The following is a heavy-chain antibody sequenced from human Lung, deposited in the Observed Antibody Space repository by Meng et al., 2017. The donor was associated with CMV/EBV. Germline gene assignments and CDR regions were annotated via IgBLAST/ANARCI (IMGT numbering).Heavy chain of an antibody. CDR3: ARGDSSAYYLFDY. J-gene: IGHJ4*02. D-gene: IGHD3-22*01. CDR1: GFTFDDYG. CDR2: INWSGGST. Sequence: SCAASGFTFDDYGMSWVRQAPGKGLEWVSGINWSGGSTGYADSVKGRFTISRDNAKNSLYLQMNSLRAEDTALYHCARGDSSAYYLFDYWGQGTLVTVSS. V-gene: IGHV3-20*01.